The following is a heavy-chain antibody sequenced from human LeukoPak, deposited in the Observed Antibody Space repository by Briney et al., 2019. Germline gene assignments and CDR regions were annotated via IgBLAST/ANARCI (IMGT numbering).Heavy chain of an antibody. D-gene: IGHD3-10*01. CDR3: ARYYYGSGTYQEFAY. V-gene: IGHV4-59*11. J-gene: IGHJ4*02. Sequence: RTSETLSLTCTVSGGSISSHYWNWIRQPPGRGLEWIGYIYYSGSTNYNPSLKSRVTISVDTSKNQFSLKLSSVTAADTAAYYCARYYYGSGTYQEFAYWGQGTLVTVSS. CDR2: IYYSGST. CDR1: GGSISSHY.